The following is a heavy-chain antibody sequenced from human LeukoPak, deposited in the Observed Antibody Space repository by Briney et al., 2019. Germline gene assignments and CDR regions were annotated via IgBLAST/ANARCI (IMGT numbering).Heavy chain of an antibody. CDR2: INAGNGNT. J-gene: IGHJ4*02. V-gene: IGHV1-3*01. D-gene: IGHD3-22*01. CDR3: ARRSDDYDSSAYYH. Sequence: ASVKVSCKASGYTFTSHAMHWVRQAPGQRLEWMGWINAGNGNTKYSQEFQGRVTITRDTSASTAYMELSSLRSEDTAVYYCARRSDDYDSSAYYHWGQGTLVTVSS. CDR1: GYTFTSHA.